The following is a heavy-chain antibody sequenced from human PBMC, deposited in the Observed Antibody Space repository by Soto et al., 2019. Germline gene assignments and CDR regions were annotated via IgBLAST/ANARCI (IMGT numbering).Heavy chain of an antibody. CDR3: AKDGGYCSGGSCYDAFDI. D-gene: IGHD2-15*01. Sequence: EVQLLESGGGLVQPGGSLRLSCAASGFTFSSYAMSWVRQAPGKGLEWVSAISGSGGSTYYADSVKGRFTISRDNSKNPLYLQMNSLRAEDTAVYYCAKDGGYCSGGSCYDAFDIWGQGTMVTVSS. V-gene: IGHV3-23*01. CDR2: ISGSGGST. CDR1: GFTFSSYA. J-gene: IGHJ3*02.